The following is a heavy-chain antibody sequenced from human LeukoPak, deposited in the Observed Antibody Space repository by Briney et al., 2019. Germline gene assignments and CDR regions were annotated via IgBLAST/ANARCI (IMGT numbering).Heavy chain of an antibody. Sequence: SETLSLTCAVYGGSFSGYYWSWIRQPPGKGLEWIGEINHSGSTNYNPSLKSRVTISVDTSKNQFSLKLSSVIAADTAVYYCARGVGVIRTLIVVRCLVSWGKGNLFTVSS. J-gene: IGHJ4*02. CDR3: ARGVGVIRTLIVVRCLVS. D-gene: IGHD3-22*01. CDR1: GGSFSGYY. V-gene: IGHV4-34*01. CDR2: INHSGST.